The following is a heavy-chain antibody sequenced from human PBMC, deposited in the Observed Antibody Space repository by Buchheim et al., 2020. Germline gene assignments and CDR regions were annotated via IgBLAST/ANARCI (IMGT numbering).Heavy chain of an antibody. CDR2: ISYDGSNK. CDR3: AKVWSSSSWYAPFDY. V-gene: IGHV3-30*18. CDR1: GFTFSSYG. D-gene: IGHD6-13*01. Sequence: QVQLVESGGGVVQPGRSLRLSCAASGFTFSSYGMHWVRQAPGKGLEWVAVISYDGSNKYFADSVKGRFTISRDNSKNTLYLQMNSLRAEDTAVYYCAKVWSSSSWYAPFDYWGQGTL. J-gene: IGHJ4*02.